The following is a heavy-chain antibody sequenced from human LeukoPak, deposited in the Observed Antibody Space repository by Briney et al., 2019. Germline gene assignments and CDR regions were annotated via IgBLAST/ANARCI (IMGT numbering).Heavy chain of an antibody. CDR2: INSDERRT. V-gene: IGHV3-74*01. D-gene: IGHD4-17*01. CDR1: GFTFNSYW. Sequence: GGSLRLSCAASGFTFNSYWMHWVRQAPGKGLVWVSRINSDERRTAYADSVKGRFSISRDNAKNTLYLQMNSLRAEDTAVYYCARGYGDWFDPWGQGTLVTVSS. CDR3: ARGYGDWFDP. J-gene: IGHJ5*02.